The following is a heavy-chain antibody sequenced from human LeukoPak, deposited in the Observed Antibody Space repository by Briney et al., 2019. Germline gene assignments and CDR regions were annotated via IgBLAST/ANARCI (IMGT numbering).Heavy chain of an antibody. Sequence: PSETLSLTCTVSGGSISSYYWSWIRQPPGKVLEWIGYIYYSGSTNYNPSLKSRVTISVDTSKDQFSLRLSSVTAADTAVYYCARLNGDRSGIAPANFDYWGQGTLVTVSS. D-gene: IGHD3-22*01. J-gene: IGHJ4*02. CDR2: IYYSGST. CDR3: ARLNGDRSGIAPANFDY. V-gene: IGHV4-59*01. CDR1: GGSISSYY.